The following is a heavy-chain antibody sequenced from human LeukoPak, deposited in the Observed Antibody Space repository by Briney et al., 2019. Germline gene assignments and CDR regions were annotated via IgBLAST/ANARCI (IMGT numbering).Heavy chain of an antibody. CDR1: GFLFSNSW. V-gene: IGHV3-7*03. J-gene: IGHJ4*02. CDR3: VKDRGYSTFDY. Sequence: GGSLRLSCEASGFLFSNSWMSWVRQAPGKGLEWVANMNQDGSERNYVDSVKGRLTISRDNAKGSLYLQMNGLRAEDTAVYFCVKDRGYSTFDYWGQGTLVTVSA. CDR2: MNQDGSER. D-gene: IGHD4-23*01.